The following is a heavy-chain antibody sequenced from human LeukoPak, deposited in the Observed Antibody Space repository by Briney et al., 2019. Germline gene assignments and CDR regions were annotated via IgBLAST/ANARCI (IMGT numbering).Heavy chain of an antibody. CDR1: GFTPSSNW. V-gene: IGHV3-7*01. Sequence: GGSLRLSCAASGFTPSSNWMGWVRQAPGKGLEWGANIKPDGSEENYVDSVKGRFTNSRDNTKNSLYLQMSSLRDEDTAVYYCMTGGHYSGTWGQGSLVTVSS. D-gene: IGHD3-3*01. J-gene: IGHJ5*02. CDR3: MTGGHYSGT. CDR2: IKPDGSEE.